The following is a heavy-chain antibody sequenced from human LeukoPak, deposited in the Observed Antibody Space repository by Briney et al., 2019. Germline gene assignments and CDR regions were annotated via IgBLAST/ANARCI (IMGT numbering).Heavy chain of an antibody. CDR3: AREGGATGSYYPDY. D-gene: IGHD3-10*01. CDR1: GFTFSSYG. Sequence: PGGSLRLSCAASGFTFSSYGMHWVRQAPGKGLEWVAVIWYDGSNKYYADSVKGRFTISRDNSKNTLYLQMNSLRAEDTAVYYCAREGGATGSYYPDYWGQGTLVTVSS. J-gene: IGHJ4*02. V-gene: IGHV3-33*08. CDR2: IWYDGSNK.